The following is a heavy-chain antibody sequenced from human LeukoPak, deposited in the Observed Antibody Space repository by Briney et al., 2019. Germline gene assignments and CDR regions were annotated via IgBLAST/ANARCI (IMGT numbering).Heavy chain of an antibody. D-gene: IGHD5-18*01. CDR2: MYLSGTT. V-gene: IGHV4-4*02. Sequence: SEALSLTCTVSGDSINSLDLWSWVRQPPGKGLEWIGEMYLSGTTHSNPSAKSRVTISIDKSKNQFFLNLSSVTAADTAVYYCARTYSYGELYYYYYGMDVWGQGTTVTVSS. CDR1: GDSINSLDL. CDR3: ARTYSYGELYYYYYGMDV. J-gene: IGHJ6*02.